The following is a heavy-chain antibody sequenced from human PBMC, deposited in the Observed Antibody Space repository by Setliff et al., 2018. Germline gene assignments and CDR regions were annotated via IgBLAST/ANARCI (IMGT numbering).Heavy chain of an antibody. CDR2: INPSGGST. CDR3: ARESGILTGYYYAGGYMDV. J-gene: IGHJ6*03. Sequence: GASVKVSCKASGYTFTSYYMHWVRQAPGQGLEWMGIINPSGGSTSYAQKFQGRVTMTRDTSTSTVYMELSSLRSEDTAVYYCARESGILTGYYYAGGYMDVWGKGTTVTVSS. CDR1: GYTFTSYY. V-gene: IGHV1-46*01. D-gene: IGHD3-9*01.